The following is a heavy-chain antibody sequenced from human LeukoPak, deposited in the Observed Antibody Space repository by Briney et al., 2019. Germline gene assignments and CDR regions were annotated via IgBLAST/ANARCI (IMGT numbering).Heavy chain of an antibody. CDR1: GFTFSSYA. J-gene: IGHJ4*02. D-gene: IGHD6-13*01. V-gene: IGHV3-30-3*01. Sequence: GRSLRLSCAASGFTFSSYAMRWVRQAPGKGLEWVAVISYDGSNKYYADSVKGRFTISRDNSKNTLYLQMNSLRAEDTAVYYCARFGSSSWLPFDYWGQGTLVTVSS. CDR3: ARFGSSSWLPFDY. CDR2: ISYDGSNK.